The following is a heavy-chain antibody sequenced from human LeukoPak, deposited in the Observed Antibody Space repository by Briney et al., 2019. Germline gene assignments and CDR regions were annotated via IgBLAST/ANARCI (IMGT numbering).Heavy chain of an antibody. V-gene: IGHV3-48*01. CDR2: ISSSSSTI. CDR1: GFTFSSYS. D-gene: IGHD6-13*01. Sequence: GGSLRLSCAASGFTFSSYSMNWVRQAPGKGLEWVSYISSSSSTIYYADSVKGRFTISRDNAKNSLYLQMNSLRAEDTAVYYCARGPKQQLGYYYYYMDVWGKGTTVTVSS. J-gene: IGHJ6*03. CDR3: ARGPKQQLGYYYYYMDV.